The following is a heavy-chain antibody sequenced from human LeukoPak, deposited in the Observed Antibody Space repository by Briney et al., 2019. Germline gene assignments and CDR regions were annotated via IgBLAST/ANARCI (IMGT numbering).Heavy chain of an antibody. V-gene: IGHV3-23*01. CDR1: GFTFSDYA. CDR3: ARSVPDYTRFDY. CDR2: FKTNSGQV. D-gene: IGHD4-11*01. Sequence: GGSLRLSCVASGFTFSDYAMNWVRQAPGKGLEWVSTFKTNSGQVYYAESVRGRFTISRDNSKNTVYLQMSSLRAEDTALYYCARSVPDYTRFDYWGQGALVTVSS. J-gene: IGHJ4*02.